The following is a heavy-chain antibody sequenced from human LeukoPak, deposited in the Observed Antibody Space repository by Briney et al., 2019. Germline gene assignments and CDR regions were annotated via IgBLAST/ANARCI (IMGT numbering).Heavy chain of an antibody. D-gene: IGHD4-17*01. Sequence: SQTLSLTCTVSGGSISSGGYYWGWIRQPPGKGLEWIGSIYYSGSTYYNPSLKSRVTISVDTSKNQFSLKLSSVTAADTAVYYCASSPDYGDYSYFDYWGQGTLVTVSS. CDR3: ASSPDYGDYSYFDY. CDR2: IYYSGST. CDR1: GGSISSGGYY. J-gene: IGHJ4*02. V-gene: IGHV4-39*01.